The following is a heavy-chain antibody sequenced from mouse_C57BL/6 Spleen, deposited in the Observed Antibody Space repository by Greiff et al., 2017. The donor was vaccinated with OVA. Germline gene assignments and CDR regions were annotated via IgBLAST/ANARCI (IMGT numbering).Heavy chain of an antibody. J-gene: IGHJ2*01. D-gene: IGHD1-1*01. CDR2: ISSGGDYI. CDR1: GFTFSSYA. V-gene: IGHV5S21*01. CDR3: TRGAPLYYGSSLYYFDY. Sequence: EVKLEESGEGLVKPGGSLKLSCAASGFTFSSYAMSWVRQTPEKRLEWVAYISSGGDYIYYADTVKGRFTISRDNARNTLYLQMSSLKSEDTAMYYCTRGAPLYYGSSLYYFDYWGQGTTLTVSS.